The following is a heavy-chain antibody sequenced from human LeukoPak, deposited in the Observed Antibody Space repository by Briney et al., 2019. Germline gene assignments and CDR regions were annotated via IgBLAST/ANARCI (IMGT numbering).Heavy chain of an antibody. D-gene: IGHD6-13*01. Sequence: GGSLRLSCAASGFTVSSNYMSWVRQAPGKGLEWVSVIYSGGRTYYADSVKGRFTISRDNSKNTLYLQMNSLRAEDTAVYYCARVAPMYSSSLYYLDYWGQGTLVTVSS. J-gene: IGHJ4*02. CDR3: ARVAPMYSSSLYYLDY. CDR1: GFTVSSNY. V-gene: IGHV3-53*01. CDR2: IYSGGRT.